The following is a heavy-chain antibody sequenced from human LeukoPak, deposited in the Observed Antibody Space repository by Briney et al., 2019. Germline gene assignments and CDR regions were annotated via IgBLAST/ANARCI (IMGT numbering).Heavy chain of an antibody. CDR1: GYSFTSYW. Sequence: AASLMISCNGSGYSFTSYWIGWVRHMARGGLELRGIIHLDEPDTIYSSSFQVQVTISADKSISTAYLQWSSLKASDTAIYYCARAVPYYHGMDVWGQGTKVTVSS. D-gene: IGHD6-19*01. V-gene: IGHV5-51*01. CDR2: IHLDEPDT. CDR3: ARAVPYYHGMDV. J-gene: IGHJ6*02.